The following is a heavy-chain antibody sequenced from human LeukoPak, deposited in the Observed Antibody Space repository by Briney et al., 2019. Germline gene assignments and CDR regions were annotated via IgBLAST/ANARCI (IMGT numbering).Heavy chain of an antibody. V-gene: IGHV3-74*01. CDR1: GFRFNTYW. CDR2: INPDGRST. CDR3: AKVDGTGNSVFDY. D-gene: IGHD6-19*01. Sequence: PGGSLRLSCAASGFRFNTYWMHWVRQAPGKGLVWVSRINPDGRSTDYANSVNGRFTISRDNAKNTLYLQMNSLRVEDTATYYCAKVDGTGNSVFDYWGQGTLVPVSS. J-gene: IGHJ4*02.